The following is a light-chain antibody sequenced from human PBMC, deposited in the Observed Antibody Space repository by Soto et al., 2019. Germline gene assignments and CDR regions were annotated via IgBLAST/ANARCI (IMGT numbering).Light chain of an antibody. CDR2: EGS. CDR1: SSDVGSYNL. J-gene: IGLJ2*01. V-gene: IGLV2-23*01. Sequence: QSALTQPASVSGSPGQSITISCTGTSSDVGSYNLVSWYQQHPGKAPKLMIYEGSKRPSGVSNRFSGSKSGYTASLTISGLQAEDEADYYCCSYAGSSTVIFGGGTKLTVL. CDR3: CSYAGSSTVI.